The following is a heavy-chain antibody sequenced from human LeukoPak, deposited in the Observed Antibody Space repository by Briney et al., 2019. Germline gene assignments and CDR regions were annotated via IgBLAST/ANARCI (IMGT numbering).Heavy chain of an antibody. D-gene: IGHD3-22*01. CDR1: GGSISSSNW. V-gene: IGHV4-4*02. Sequence: PSETLSLTCAVSGGSISSSNWWSWVRQPPGKGLEWIGEIYHSGSTNYNPSLKSRVTISVDKSKSQFSLKLTSVTAADTAVYYCARAGYYDSSGYYSFDYWGQGTLVTVSS. J-gene: IGHJ4*02. CDR3: ARAGYYDSSGYYSFDY. CDR2: IYHSGST.